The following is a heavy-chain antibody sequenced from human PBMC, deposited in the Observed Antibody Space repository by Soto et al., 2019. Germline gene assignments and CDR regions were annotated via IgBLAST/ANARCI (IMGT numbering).Heavy chain of an antibody. J-gene: IGHJ5*02. CDR2: IQLSGRF. Sequence: QVQLQQWSSGLLKTSETLSLTCAFYGGSLGDFYWHWDSQSPGMGLEWLGEIQLSGRFSFTPSLKSRTSLSMATTRNQFFLTLRSVTAADTPVYFCARTPTRGASAWLDPWGRGHLVTVSS. D-gene: IGHD1-26*01. CDR3: ARTPTRGASAWLDP. CDR1: GGSLGDFY. V-gene: IGHV4-34*01.